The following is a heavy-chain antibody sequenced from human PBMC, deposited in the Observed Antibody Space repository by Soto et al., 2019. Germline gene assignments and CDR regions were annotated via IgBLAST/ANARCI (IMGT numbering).Heavy chain of an antibody. J-gene: IGHJ6*02. CDR1: GYSFTSYW. CDR2: IYPGDSDT. V-gene: IGHV5-51*01. CDR3: ARSYVRDHYYYYVLAV. D-gene: IGHD3-10*02. Sequence: PGESLKISCKGSGYSFTSYWIGWVRQMPGKGLEWMGIIYPGDSDTRYSPSFQGQVTISADKSISTAYLQWSSLKASDTAMYYCARSYVRDHYYYYVLAVWGQGTTVTVSS.